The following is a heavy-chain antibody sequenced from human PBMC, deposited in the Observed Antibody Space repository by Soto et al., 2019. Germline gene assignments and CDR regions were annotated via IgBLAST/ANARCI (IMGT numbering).Heavy chain of an antibody. D-gene: IGHD3-22*01. CDR1: GFTFDDYT. V-gene: IGHV3-43*01. J-gene: IGHJ6*02. CDR3: AKDFAPGDSSGYYYYYYYGMDV. Sequence: GGSLRLSCAASGFTFDDYTMHWVRQAPGKGLEWVSLISWDGGSTYYADSVKGRFTISRDNSKNSLYLQMNSLRTEDTALYYCAKDFAPGDSSGYYYYYYYGMDVWGQGTTVTVSS. CDR2: ISWDGGST.